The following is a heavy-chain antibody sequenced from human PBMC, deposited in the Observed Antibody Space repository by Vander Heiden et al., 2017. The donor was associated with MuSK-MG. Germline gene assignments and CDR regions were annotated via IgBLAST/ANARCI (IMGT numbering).Heavy chain of an antibody. CDR3: ARRGSRGSGWYGNAFDI. CDR2: IYHRGST. D-gene: IGHD6-19*01. Sequence: QVQLQESGPGLVKPSGTLSLTCAVSGGSLSSRNWWSWVRQPPGKGLEWIGEIYHRGSTNYNPSLKSRVTRSVDKSKNQFSLKLSSVTAADTAVYYCARRGSRGSGWYGNAFDIWGQGTMVTVSS. J-gene: IGHJ3*02. CDR1: GGSLSSRNW. V-gene: IGHV4-4*02.